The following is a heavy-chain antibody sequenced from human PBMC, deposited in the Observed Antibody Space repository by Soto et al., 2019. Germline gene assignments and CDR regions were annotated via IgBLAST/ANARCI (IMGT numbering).Heavy chain of an antibody. D-gene: IGHD3-22*01. CDR2: ISYDGSNK. CDR3: ATGGYYYDSSGMGDFDY. J-gene: IGHJ4*02. CDR1: VFTFSSYG. Sequence: ESGGGVVQPGRSLRLSCAASVFTFSSYGMHWVRQAPGKGLEWVAVISYDGSNKYYADSVKGRFTISRDNSKNTLYLQMNSLRAEDTAVYYCATGGYYYDSSGMGDFDYWGQGTLVTVSS. V-gene: IGHV3-30*03.